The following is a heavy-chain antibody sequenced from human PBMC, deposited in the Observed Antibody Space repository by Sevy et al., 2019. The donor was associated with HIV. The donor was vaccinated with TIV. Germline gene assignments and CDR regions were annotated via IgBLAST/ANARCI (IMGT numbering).Heavy chain of an antibody. CDR2: FDPEDGET. D-gene: IGHD3-10*01. V-gene: IGHV1-24*01. CDR1: GYSLTEFS. Sequence: ASVKVSCKVSGYSLTEFSMHWVRQAPGKGLEWMGGFDPEDGETIYAQKFQGRVTMTEDTSTDTAYMELSSLRSEDTAMYYCPTRGGLVRGGINYWGQGTLVTVSS. J-gene: IGHJ4*02. CDR3: PTRGGLVRGGINY.